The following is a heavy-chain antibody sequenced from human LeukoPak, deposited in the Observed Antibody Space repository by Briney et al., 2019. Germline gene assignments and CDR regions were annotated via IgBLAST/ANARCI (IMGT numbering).Heavy chain of an antibody. CDR2: INHSGST. V-gene: IGHV4-34*01. D-gene: IGHD3-3*01. J-gene: IGHJ5*02. Sequence: SETLSLTCAVYGGSFSGYYWSWIRQPPGKGLEWIGEINHSGSTNYNPSLKSRVTISVDTSKNQFSLKLSSVTAADTAVYYCARQNPDDFWSGYYLYWFDPWGQGTLVTVSS. CDR3: ARQNPDDFWSGYYLYWFDP. CDR1: GGSFSGYY.